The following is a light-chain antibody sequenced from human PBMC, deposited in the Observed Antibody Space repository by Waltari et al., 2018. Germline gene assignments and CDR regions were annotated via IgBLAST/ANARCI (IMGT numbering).Light chain of an antibody. CDR3: AAWDDSLNGHWV. J-gene: IGLJ3*02. Sequence: QSVLTQPPSASGTPGQWVTISCSGSRFIIRSNAVNWYQQLPGTAPKLLIYSNDQRPSGVPDRFSGSKSGTSASLAISGLQSEDEADYYCAAWDDSLNGHWVFGGGTKLTVL. V-gene: IGLV1-44*01. CDR1: RFIIRSNA. CDR2: SND.